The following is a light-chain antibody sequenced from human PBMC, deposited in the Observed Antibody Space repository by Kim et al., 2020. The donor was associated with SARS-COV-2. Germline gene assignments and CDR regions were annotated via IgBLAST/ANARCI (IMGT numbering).Light chain of an antibody. CDR1: SLRGFY. J-gene: IGLJ3*02. CDR2: GGS. Sequence: SSELTQDPAASVALGQTVRITCQGDSLRGFYASWYQQKPGQAPLLVIFGGSNRPSGIPGRLSGSTSGNTASLTILGAQAEDEADYYCNSRDISCDHEGFG. CDR3: NSRDISCDHEG. V-gene: IGLV3-19*01.